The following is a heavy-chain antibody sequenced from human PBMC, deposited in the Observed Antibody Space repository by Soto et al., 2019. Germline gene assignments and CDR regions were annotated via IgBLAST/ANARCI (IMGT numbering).Heavy chain of an antibody. Sequence: SETLSLTCNVTGDCIKTPYWSRLRQAPGKGLQWIGHLYYRGSTLYNPSLKRRVTISADTAKNQFSLRLTSLTAADTAVYYCARVIYGDYHYFDCWGQGTLVTVSS. CDR2: LYYRGST. CDR3: ARVIYGDYHYFDC. V-gene: IGHV4-59*11. CDR1: GDCIKTPY. J-gene: IGHJ4*02. D-gene: IGHD4-17*01.